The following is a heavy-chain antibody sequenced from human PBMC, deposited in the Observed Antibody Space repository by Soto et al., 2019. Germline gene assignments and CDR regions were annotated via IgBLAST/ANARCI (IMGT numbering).Heavy chain of an antibody. CDR1: GGSISSSY. Sequence: SETLSLTCTVSGGSISSSYWSWIRQPPGKGLEWIGYIYYSGGTNYNPSLKSRVIIYVATSKNQFSLNLSSVTAADSAVYHCARASVNYYDSSGYPDYWGQGTLVTVSS. J-gene: IGHJ4*02. V-gene: IGHV4-59*01. CDR2: IYYSGGT. D-gene: IGHD3-22*01. CDR3: ARASVNYYDSSGYPDY.